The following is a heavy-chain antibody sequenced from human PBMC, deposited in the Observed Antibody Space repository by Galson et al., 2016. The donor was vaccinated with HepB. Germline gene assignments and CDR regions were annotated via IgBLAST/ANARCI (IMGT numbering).Heavy chain of an antibody. Sequence: SLRLSCAASGFTFSSYGLHWVRQAPGKGLDWVAVISYDGGNKYYADSVKGRFTISRDNSKNTLYLQMNSLRAADTAMFYCARAYNWNDGAGAYAFDIWGQGTMVTVSS. CDR1: GFTFSSYG. CDR3: ARAYNWNDGAGAYAFDI. D-gene: IGHD1-1*01. V-gene: IGHV3-30*03. J-gene: IGHJ3*02. CDR2: ISYDGGNK.